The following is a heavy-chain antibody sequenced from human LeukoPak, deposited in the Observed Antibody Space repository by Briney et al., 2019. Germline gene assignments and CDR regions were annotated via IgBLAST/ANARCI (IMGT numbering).Heavy chain of an antibody. V-gene: IGHV1-2*06. D-gene: IGHD3-16*01. J-gene: IGHJ6*03. Sequence: ASVKVSYKASGYTFTGYYMHWVRQAPGQGLEWMGRINPNSGGTNYAQKFQGRVTMTRDTSISTAYMELSRLRSDDTAVYYCATPYDYVWGSPMDVWGKGTTVTVSS. CDR1: GYTFTGYY. CDR2: INPNSGGT. CDR3: ATPYDYVWGSPMDV.